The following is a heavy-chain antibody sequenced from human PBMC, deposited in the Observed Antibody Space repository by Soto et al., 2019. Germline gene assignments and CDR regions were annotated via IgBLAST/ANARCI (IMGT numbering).Heavy chain of an antibody. CDR1: GYSFANYW. D-gene: IGHD3-10*01. J-gene: IGHJ6*02. Sequence: GESLKISCKGSGYSFANYWIAWVRQMPGKGLEWVCVIYPGDSDTRYSPSFRGQVTISADXSISHVYLQWSSLKASDTAMYYCGTNYLRQYYYRIGVWGQGTTVSAYS. CDR3: GTNYLRQYYYRIGV. CDR2: IYPGDSDT. V-gene: IGHV5-51*01.